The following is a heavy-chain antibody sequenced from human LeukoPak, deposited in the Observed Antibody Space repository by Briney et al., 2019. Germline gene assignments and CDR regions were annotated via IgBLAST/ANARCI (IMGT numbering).Heavy chain of an antibody. CDR2: IYYSGGT. J-gene: IGHJ6*03. CDR3: AEKLRGRGASNPSYYYYMDV. D-gene: IGHD3-10*01. Sequence: SETLSLTCTVSGGPISSSSYYWGWIRQPPGKGLEWIGSIYYSGGTYYNPSLKSRVTISVDTSKNQFSLKLSSVTAADTAVYYCAEKLRGRGASNPSYYYYMDVWGKGTTVTISS. CDR1: GGPISSSSYY. V-gene: IGHV4-39*07.